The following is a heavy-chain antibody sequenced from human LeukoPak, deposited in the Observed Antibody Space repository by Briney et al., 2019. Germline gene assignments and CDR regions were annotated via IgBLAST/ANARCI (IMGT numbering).Heavy chain of an antibody. Sequence: SQTLSLTCTVSGVSISDGRYYWTWIRQHPGKGLEWIGYKYYSGSAKYNPSLKSRLTISIDTSKNQFSLHLSSVTAADTATYYCATPYCSSISCLDVFNMWGQGTRGTVSS. V-gene: IGHV4-31*03. D-gene: IGHD2-2*01. J-gene: IGHJ3*02. CDR2: KYYSGSA. CDR1: GVSISDGRYY. CDR3: ATPYCSSISCLDVFNM.